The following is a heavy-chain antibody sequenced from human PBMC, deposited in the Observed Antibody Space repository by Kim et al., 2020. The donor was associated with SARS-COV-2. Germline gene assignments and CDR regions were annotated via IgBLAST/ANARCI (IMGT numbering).Heavy chain of an antibody. J-gene: IGHJ4*02. CDR2: IYPGDSDT. CDR3: ARPAWYYDFWSGSYYFDY. D-gene: IGHD3-3*01. Sequence: GESLKMSCKGSGYSFTSYWIGWVRQMPGKGLEWMGIIYPGDSDTRYSPSFQGQVTISADKSISTAYLQWSSLKASDTAMYYCARPAWYYDFWSGSYYFDYWGQGTLVTVSS. CDR1: GYSFTSYW. V-gene: IGHV5-51*01.